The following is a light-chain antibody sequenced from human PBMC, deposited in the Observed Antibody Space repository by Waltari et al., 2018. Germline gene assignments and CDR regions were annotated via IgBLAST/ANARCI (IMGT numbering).Light chain of an antibody. J-gene: IGKJ1*01. CDR2: WAS. CDR3: QQYYDTPRT. V-gene: IGKV4-1*01. Sequence: DIVMTQSPDSLAVSLGERATINCKSSQTVLHRTDNNNYLAWYQQKLGQPPKLLIYWASTPAAGVPDRFSGSGSGTDFTLTISSLQAEDVAVYYCQQYYDTPRTFGQGTRVEIK. CDR1: QTVLHRTDNNNY.